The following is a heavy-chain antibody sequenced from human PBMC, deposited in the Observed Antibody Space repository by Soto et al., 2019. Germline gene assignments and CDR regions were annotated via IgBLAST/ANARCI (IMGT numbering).Heavy chain of an antibody. Sequence: SVKVSCKASGGTFSIYAISWVRQAPGQGLEWMGGIIPIFGTANYAQKFQGRVTITADESTSTAYMELSSLRSEDTAVYYCARDRMTTGYYYYGMDVWGQGTTVTVSS. V-gene: IGHV1-69*13. CDR3: ARDRMTTGYYYYGMDV. CDR2: IIPIFGTA. D-gene: IGHD4-17*01. CDR1: GGTFSIYA. J-gene: IGHJ6*02.